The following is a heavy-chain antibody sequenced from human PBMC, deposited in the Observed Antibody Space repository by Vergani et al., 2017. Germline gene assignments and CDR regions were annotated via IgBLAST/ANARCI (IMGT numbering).Heavy chain of an antibody. J-gene: IGHJ4*02. CDR1: GFTFSSYS. CDR2: ISSSSSYI. CDR3: ATAGAAYCRGASCYDFFEY. Sequence: EVQLVESGGGLVKRGGSLRLSCAASGFTFSSYSMNWVRQAPGQGLEWVSSISSSSSYIHYSDSLKGRFTISRDNAKSSLYLQMNRLRPEDTAVYYCATAGAAYCRGASCYDFFEYWGQGTLVTVAS. D-gene: IGHD2-15*01. V-gene: IGHV3-21*01.